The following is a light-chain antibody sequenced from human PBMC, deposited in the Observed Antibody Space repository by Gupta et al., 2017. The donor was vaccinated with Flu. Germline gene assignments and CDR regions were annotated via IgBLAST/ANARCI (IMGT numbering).Light chain of an antibody. CDR3: QHECSSPFY. CDR1: QSFRTGF. J-gene: IGKJ2*01. V-gene: IGKV3-20*01. Sequence: EIVLTQSSGTLSLSPGERSTLSCRASQSFRTGFLAWYQQKPGQAPRLLIYGASIRATDVPERFSGSGSGAXFTLTIXRREPEDSAVYYCQHECSSPFYFGXGTKVEIK. CDR2: GAS.